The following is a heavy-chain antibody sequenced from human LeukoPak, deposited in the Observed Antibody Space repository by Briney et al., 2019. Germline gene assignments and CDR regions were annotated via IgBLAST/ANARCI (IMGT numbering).Heavy chain of an antibody. D-gene: IGHD3-22*01. CDR3: ARDSNYYDSSAYEY. J-gene: IGHJ4*02. Sequence: GGSLRLSCAASGFTFSSYTMSWVRQAPGKGLEWVSFIYSGGSTYYADSVKGRFTISRDNSKNTLYLQMNSLRAEDTAVYYCARDSNYYDSSAYEYWGQGTLVTVSS. CDR2: IYSGGST. CDR1: GFTFSSYT. V-gene: IGHV3-53*01.